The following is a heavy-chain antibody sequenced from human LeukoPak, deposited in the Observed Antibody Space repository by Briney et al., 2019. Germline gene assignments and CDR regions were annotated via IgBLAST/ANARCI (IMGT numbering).Heavy chain of an antibody. Sequence: GGSLRLSCAASGFTFSSYGMHWVRQAPGKGLEWVAVISYDGSNKYYADSLKGRFTISRDNSKNTLYLQMNSLRAEDTAVYYCAREDDIAAAGLDYWGQGTLVTVSS. CDR3: AREDDIAAAGLDY. J-gene: IGHJ4*02. CDR2: ISYDGSNK. CDR1: GFTFSSYG. V-gene: IGHV3-30*19. D-gene: IGHD6-13*01.